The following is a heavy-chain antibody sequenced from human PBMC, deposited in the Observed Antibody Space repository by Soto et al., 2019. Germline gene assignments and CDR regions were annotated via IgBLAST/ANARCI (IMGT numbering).Heavy chain of an antibody. CDR3: ARGEVRGPFDI. J-gene: IGHJ3*02. CDR1: GGSMNIIDYS. CDR2: IHNSGST. V-gene: IGHV4-30-4*01. D-gene: IGHD3-10*01. Sequence: QEHLRESGPGLVKPSQTLSLTCPVSGGSMNIIDYSWGWIRQPPGKGLEWIGYIHNSGSTYYNPSLKSRLNISSDTSKNQFSLRLNSVTAADTALYYCARGEVRGPFDIWGQGTMVTVSS.